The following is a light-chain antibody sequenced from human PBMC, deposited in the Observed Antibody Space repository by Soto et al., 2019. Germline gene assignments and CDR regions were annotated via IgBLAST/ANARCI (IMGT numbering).Light chain of an antibody. J-gene: IGKJ3*01. CDR3: QPRGKWPEFT. Sequence: EIVLTQSPATLSLSPGERATLTCRASQTVRNYLAWYQQKRGQAPRLLIYDASNRATGIPARFSGSGSGTDFTLTISSLEPEDSAVYYCQPRGKWPEFTFGPGTKVEIK. CDR2: DAS. CDR1: QTVRNY. V-gene: IGKV3-11*01.